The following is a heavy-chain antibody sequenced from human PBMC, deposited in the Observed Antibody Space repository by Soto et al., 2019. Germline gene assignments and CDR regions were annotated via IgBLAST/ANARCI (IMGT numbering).Heavy chain of an antibody. CDR3: ARDLRGHYGP. CDR2: VHYSGST. V-gene: IGHV4-59*01. D-gene: IGHD4-17*01. Sequence: SETLSLTCTVSGDSITSFFWSWVRQPPGKGLEWIGYVHYSGSTNYNPSLKSRLTMSVDTSKNHFSLRLDSVTAADTAMYYCARDLRGHYGPWGQGTMVTVS. CDR1: GDSITSFF. J-gene: IGHJ3*01.